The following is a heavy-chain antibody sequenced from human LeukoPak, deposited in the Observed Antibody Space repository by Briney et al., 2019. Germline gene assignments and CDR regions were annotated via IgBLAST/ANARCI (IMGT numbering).Heavy chain of an antibody. CDR3: ASTGYSSGFIDY. CDR1: GGSFSGYY. Sequence: PSETLSLTCAVYGGSFSGYYWSWIRQPPGKGLEWIGEINHSGSTNYNPSLKSRVTISVDTSKNQFSLKLSSVTAADTAVYYCASTGYSSGFIDYWGQGTLVTVSS. V-gene: IGHV4-34*01. CDR2: INHSGST. J-gene: IGHJ4*02. D-gene: IGHD6-19*01.